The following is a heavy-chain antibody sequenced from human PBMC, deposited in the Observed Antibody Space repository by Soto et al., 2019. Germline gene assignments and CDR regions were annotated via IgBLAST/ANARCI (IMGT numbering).Heavy chain of an antibody. CDR1: GYPFSDNQ. D-gene: IGHD2-21*01. Sequence: ASVKVSCKASGYPFSDNQIHWLRRAPGQGLEWMGRINPKSDDTNYAQKFQGRVTMTRDTSIDTAYLELTGLTSDDTATYYCARKHSLDYFRWGLDPWGQGTLVPVSS. V-gene: IGHV1-2*02. CDR2: INPKSDDT. CDR3: ARKHSLDYFRWGLDP. J-gene: IGHJ5*02.